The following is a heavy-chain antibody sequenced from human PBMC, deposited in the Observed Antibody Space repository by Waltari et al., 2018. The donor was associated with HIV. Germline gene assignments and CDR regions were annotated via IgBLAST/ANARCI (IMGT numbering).Heavy chain of an antibody. CDR2: ISGGGDST. CDR1: GFTFTTYA. Sequence: EVQLLESGGGLVRLGGSLRLSCAASGFTFTTYAMTWVRQAPGKGLEWVSAISGGGDSTYYADSVKGRFTISRDNSKNTLYLQMNSLRAEDTAVYFCAKLASGWYGYWGQGTLVTVSS. J-gene: IGHJ4*02. V-gene: IGHV3-23*01. D-gene: IGHD6-19*01. CDR3: AKLASGWYGY.